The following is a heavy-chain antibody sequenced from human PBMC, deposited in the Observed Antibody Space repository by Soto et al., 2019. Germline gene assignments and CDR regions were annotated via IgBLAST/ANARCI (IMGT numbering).Heavy chain of an antibody. CDR2: ISAYNGNT. Sequence: GASVKVSCKASGYTFTSYGISWVRQAPGQGLEWMGWISAYNGNTNYAQKLQGRVTMTTDTSTSTAYMELRSLRSDDTAVYYCATFRYCSSTSCYIIDYGMDVWGQGTTVTVS. V-gene: IGHV1-18*04. CDR3: ATFRYCSSTSCYIIDYGMDV. J-gene: IGHJ6*02. D-gene: IGHD2-2*02. CDR1: GYTFTSYG.